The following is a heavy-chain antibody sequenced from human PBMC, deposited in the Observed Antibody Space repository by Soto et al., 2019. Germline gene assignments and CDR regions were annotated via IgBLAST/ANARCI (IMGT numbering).Heavy chain of an antibody. D-gene: IGHD6-25*01. CDR3: ARSGEHPFDF. Sequence: VASVKVSCKASGYSFTDYHIHWVRQAPGQGLEWMGWISPLKGNTKYAQKVQGRVSVTTDTSTNTVYMELSGLRYDDTALYYCARSGEHPFDFWGQGTLVTVSS. J-gene: IGHJ4*02. V-gene: IGHV1-18*04. CDR2: ISPLKGNT. CDR1: GYSFTDYH.